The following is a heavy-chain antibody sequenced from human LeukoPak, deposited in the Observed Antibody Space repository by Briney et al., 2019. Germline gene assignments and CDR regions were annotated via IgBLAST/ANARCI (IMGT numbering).Heavy chain of an antibody. V-gene: IGHV1-69*05. J-gene: IGHJ6*03. CDR2: IIPIFGTA. D-gene: IGHD2-15*01. Sequence: SVKVSFKASGGTFSSYAISWVRQAPGQGLEWMGGIIPIFGTANYAQKFQGRVTITTDESTSTAYMELSRLRSEDTAVYYCARARAIGYCSGGSCYYYMDVWGKGTTVTVSS. CDR3: ARARAIGYCSGGSCYYYMDV. CDR1: GGTFSSYA.